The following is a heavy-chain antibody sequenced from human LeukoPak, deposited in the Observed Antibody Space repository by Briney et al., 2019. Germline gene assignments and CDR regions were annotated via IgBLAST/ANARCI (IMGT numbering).Heavy chain of an antibody. J-gene: IGHJ4*02. V-gene: IGHV4-61*09. Sequence: PSETLSLTCTISGASISSGGYYWSWIRQPAGEGLEWIGHIYSSGSTNYNPSLKSRVTISADTSKNQFSLKVSSVTAADTAVYYCARDRGSSGWFDFWGQGTLVTVSS. CDR1: GASISSGGYY. CDR3: ARDRGSSGWFDF. CDR2: IYSSGST. D-gene: IGHD6-19*01.